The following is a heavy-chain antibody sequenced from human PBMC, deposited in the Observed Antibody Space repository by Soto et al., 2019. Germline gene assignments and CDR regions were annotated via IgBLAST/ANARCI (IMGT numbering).Heavy chain of an antibody. Sequence: GGSLRLSCAASGFTFSSYAMSWVRQAPGKGLEWVSAISGSGGSTYYADSVKGRFTISRDNSKNTLYLQMNSLRAEDTAVYYCAKATDGSGSYWHYYYYGMDVWGQGTTVTVSS. CDR3: AKATDGSGSYWHYYYYGMDV. CDR2: ISGSGGST. V-gene: IGHV3-23*01. CDR1: GFTFSSYA. J-gene: IGHJ6*02. D-gene: IGHD3-10*01.